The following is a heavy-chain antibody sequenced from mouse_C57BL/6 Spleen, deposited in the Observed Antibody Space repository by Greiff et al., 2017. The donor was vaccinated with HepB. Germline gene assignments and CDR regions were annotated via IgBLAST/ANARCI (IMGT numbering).Heavy chain of an antibody. V-gene: IGHV3-6*01. J-gene: IGHJ3*01. CDR2: ISYDGSN. CDR3: AREGPYYGSSYGFAY. CDR1: GYSITSGYY. Sequence: EVQLVESGPGLVKPSQSLSLTCSVTGYSITSGYYWNWIRQFPGNKLEWMGYISYDGSNNYNPSLKNRISITRDTSKNQFFLKLNSVTTEDTATYYCAREGPYYGSSYGFAYWGQGTLVTVSA. D-gene: IGHD1-1*01.